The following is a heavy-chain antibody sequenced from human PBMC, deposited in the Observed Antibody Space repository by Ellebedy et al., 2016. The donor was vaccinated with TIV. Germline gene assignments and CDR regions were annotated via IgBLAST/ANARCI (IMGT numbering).Heavy chain of an antibody. J-gene: IGHJ4*02. Sequence: SETLSLXCTVSGGSISSYYWSWIRQPPGKGLEWIAEISHTGSTNYNPSLKSRVTISVDTSKNQFSLKLTSVTAADTAVYYCARGRQYFDSGAYYLDYWGQGTRVTVSS. CDR2: ISHTGST. D-gene: IGHD3-22*01. V-gene: IGHV4-34*01. CDR1: GGSISSYY. CDR3: ARGRQYFDSGAYYLDY.